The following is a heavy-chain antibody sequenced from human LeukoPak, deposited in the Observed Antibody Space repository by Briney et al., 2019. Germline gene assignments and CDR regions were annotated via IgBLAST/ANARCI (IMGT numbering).Heavy chain of an antibody. D-gene: IGHD3-10*01. CDR3: ARGVGPVMVRGVIGWFDP. CDR1: GGSFSGYY. V-gene: IGHV4-34*01. J-gene: IGHJ5*02. CDR2: INHSGST. Sequence: PSETLSLTCAVYGGSFSGYYWSWIRQPPGKGLEGMGEINHSGSTNYNPSLKSRVTTSVDTSKNQFSLKLSSVTAADTAVYYCARGVGPVMVRGVIGWFDPWGQGTLVTVSS.